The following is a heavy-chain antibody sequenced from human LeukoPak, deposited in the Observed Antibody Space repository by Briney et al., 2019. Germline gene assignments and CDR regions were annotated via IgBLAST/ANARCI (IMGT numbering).Heavy chain of an antibody. CDR3: ASSGSSGYYAQRN. Sequence: SVKVSCKASGGTFSSYAISWVRQAPGQGLEWMGGIIPIFGTANYAQKFQGRVTITADESTSTAYMELSSLRSEDTAVYYCASSGSSGYYAQRNWGQGTLVTVSS. V-gene: IGHV1-69*13. CDR2: IIPIFGTA. CDR1: GGTFSSYA. J-gene: IGHJ4*02. D-gene: IGHD3-22*01.